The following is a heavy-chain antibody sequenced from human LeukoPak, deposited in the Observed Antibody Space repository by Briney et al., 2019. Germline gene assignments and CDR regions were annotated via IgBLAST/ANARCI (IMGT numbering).Heavy chain of an antibody. D-gene: IGHD6-13*01. Sequence: KASETLSLTCAVSGYSISSSNWWGWIRQPPGKGLEWIGYIYYSGSTYYNPSLKSRVTMSADTSKNQFSLKLSSVTAVDTAVYYCARTPSRGDFDYWGQGTLVTVSS. CDR1: GYSISSSNW. V-gene: IGHV4-28*01. CDR2: IYYSGST. J-gene: IGHJ4*02. CDR3: ARTPSRGDFDY.